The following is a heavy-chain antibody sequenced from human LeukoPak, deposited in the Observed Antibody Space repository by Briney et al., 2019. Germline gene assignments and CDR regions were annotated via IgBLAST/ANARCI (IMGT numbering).Heavy chain of an antibody. CDR3: ARRDYVGNSHFDY. CDR2: IYPADSDT. V-gene: IGHV5-51*01. J-gene: IGHJ4*02. D-gene: IGHD4-23*01. CDR1: GYSFASQW. Sequence: GESLKISCKGSGYSFASQWIGWVRQMPGKGLEWMGIIYPADSDTRYSPSFEGQVTISADKSISTAYLQWNSLKASDTAMYYCARRDYVGNSHFDYWGQGTLATVSS.